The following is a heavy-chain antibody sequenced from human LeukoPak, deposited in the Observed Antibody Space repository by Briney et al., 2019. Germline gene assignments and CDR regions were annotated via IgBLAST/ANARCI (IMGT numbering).Heavy chain of an antibody. D-gene: IGHD3-16*01. CDR2: ISSSSDYI. V-gene: IGHV3-21*01. CDR3: ASGGTYVLDY. J-gene: IGHJ4*02. Sequence: GGSLRLSCAASGFTFSSYNMNWVRQAPGKGLEWVSFISSSSDYIYYADSLKGRFTTSRDNAKNSVYLQMNSLRADDTAVYYCASGGTYVLDYWGQGTLVIVSS. CDR1: GFTFSSYN.